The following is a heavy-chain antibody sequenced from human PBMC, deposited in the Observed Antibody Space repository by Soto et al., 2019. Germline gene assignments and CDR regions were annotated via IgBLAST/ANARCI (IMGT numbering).Heavy chain of an antibody. V-gene: IGHV3-66*01. CDR3: ETTIYGGMFDFDV. D-gene: IGHD2-15*01. CDR1: GFTVSDDY. CDR2: INSSGST. Sequence: EVQLVESGGDLVQPGGSLRLSCAASGFTVSDDYMTWVRQAPGKGLEWVSSINSSGSTHYEESAKGRFTISRDNPKNAIFIQMNSVRAEDTAVYYCETTIYGGMFDFDVWGEGTLVSVSS. J-gene: IGHJ3*01.